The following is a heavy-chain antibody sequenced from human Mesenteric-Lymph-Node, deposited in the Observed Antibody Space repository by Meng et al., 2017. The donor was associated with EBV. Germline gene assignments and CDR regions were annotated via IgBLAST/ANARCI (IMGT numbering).Heavy chain of an antibody. D-gene: IGHD5-12*01. V-gene: IGHV4-4*02. Sequence: QVQLQQWGAGLLKPSXXLSLTXXVSGDSISSANWWSWVRQPPGEGLEWIGEIYHSGSTNYNPSLKSRVTMSVDNSKNQFSLKLTSVTAADTAVYFCARIHSVRLRPFDYGGQGSLVTVSS. CDR3: ARIHSVRLRPFDY. CDR2: IYHSGST. J-gene: IGHJ4*01. CDR1: GDSISSANW.